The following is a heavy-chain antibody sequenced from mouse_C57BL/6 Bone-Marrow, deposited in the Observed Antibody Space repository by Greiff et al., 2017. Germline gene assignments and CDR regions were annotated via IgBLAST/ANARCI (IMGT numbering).Heavy chain of an antibody. Sequence: VQVVESGPELVKPGASVKISCKASGYAFSSSWMNWVKQRPGKGLEWIGRIYPGDGDTNYNGKFKGKATLTADKSSSTAYMQLSSLTSEDSAVYFCASPYYYGSSYFAYWGQGTLVTVSA. CDR3: ASPYYYGSSYFAY. D-gene: IGHD1-1*01. CDR1: GYAFSSSW. CDR2: IYPGDGDT. V-gene: IGHV1-82*01. J-gene: IGHJ3*01.